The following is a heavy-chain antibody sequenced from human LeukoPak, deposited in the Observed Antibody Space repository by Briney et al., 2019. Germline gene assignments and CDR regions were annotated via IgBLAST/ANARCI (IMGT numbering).Heavy chain of an antibody. V-gene: IGHV3-53*01. D-gene: IGHD3-10*01. J-gene: IGHJ6*02. CDR1: EFTVSNNY. CDR2: IYSGGLT. CDR3: ARELPTMIRGVYYYYGMDV. Sequence: PGGSLRLSCAASEFTVSNNYMSWVRQAPGKGLEWVSIIYSGGLTFYTDSVKGRFTISRDNSKNTLFLQMNSLRAEDTAVYYCARELPTMIRGVYYYYGMDVWGQGTTVTVSS.